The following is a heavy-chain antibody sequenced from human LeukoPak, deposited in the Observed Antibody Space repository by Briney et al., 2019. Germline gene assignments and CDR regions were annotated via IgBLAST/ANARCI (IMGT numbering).Heavy chain of an antibody. CDR1: GLTFTSYW. Sequence: PGGSLRLSCAASGLTFTSYWMNWVRQAPGKGLEWVANVSQDGSEKNYVDSVKGRFTISRDNARNSLYLQMNSLRAEDSAVYYCASRRGAATDSVYWGQGTLVTVSS. V-gene: IGHV3-7*01. CDR2: VSQDGSEK. CDR3: ASRRGAATDSVY. D-gene: IGHD1-26*01. J-gene: IGHJ4*02.